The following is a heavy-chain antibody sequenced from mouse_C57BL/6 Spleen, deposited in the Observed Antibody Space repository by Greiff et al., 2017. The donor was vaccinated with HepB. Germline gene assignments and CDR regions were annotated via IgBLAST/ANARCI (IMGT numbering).Heavy chain of an antibody. D-gene: IGHD2-2*01. V-gene: IGHV1-18*01. CDR1: GYTFTDYN. J-gene: IGHJ4*01. CDR2: INPNNGGT. Sequence: EVQLQQSGPELVKPGASVKIPCKASGYTFTDYNMDWVKQSHGKSLEWIGDINPNNGGTNYNQKFKGKATLTVDKSSSTAYMQLRSLTSEDTAVYYCARRRYGYGSYDMDYWGQGTTVTVA. CDR3: ARRRYGYGSYDMDY.